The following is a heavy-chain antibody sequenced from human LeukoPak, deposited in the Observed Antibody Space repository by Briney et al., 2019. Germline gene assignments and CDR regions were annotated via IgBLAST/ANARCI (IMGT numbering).Heavy chain of an antibody. Sequence: GGSLRLSCAASGFTFSTHWMSWVRQAPGKGLEWVANIKQDGSDKYYVDSVKGRFTISRDNAKNSLYLQMNSLRAEDTAVYYCARGGGDLVVPAASPIDYWGQGTLVTVSS. J-gene: IGHJ4*02. CDR2: IKQDGSDK. D-gene: IGHD2-2*01. V-gene: IGHV3-7*01. CDR3: ARGGGDLVVPAASPIDY. CDR1: GFTFSTHW.